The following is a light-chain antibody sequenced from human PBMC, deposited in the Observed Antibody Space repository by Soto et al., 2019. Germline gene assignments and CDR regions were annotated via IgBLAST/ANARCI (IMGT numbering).Light chain of an antibody. J-gene: IGKJ1*01. CDR1: QSVSSSY. CDR3: QQYGSSPWT. CDR2: GAS. V-gene: IGKV3-20*01. Sequence: EIVLTQSTGTLSLSPGERATLSCRASQSVSSSYLAWYQQKPGQAPRLLIYGASSRATGIPDRFSGSGSGKDFTLIISSMEPEDFSVYYCQQYGSSPWTFGQGTKVEIK.